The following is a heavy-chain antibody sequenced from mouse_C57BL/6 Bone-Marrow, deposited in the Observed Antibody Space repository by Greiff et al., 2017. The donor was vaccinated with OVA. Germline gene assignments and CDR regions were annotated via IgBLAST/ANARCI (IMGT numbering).Heavy chain of an antibody. Sequence: EVQLVESEGGLVQPGSSMKLSCTASGFTFSDYYMAWVSQVPEKGLEWVANINYDGSSTYYLDSLKSSFIISRDNAKKMLYLQMSNRKSEDPATYYCARDPLTRTLDYWGQGTTLTVSS. CDR1: GFTFSDYY. V-gene: IGHV5-16*01. CDR2: INYDGSST. D-gene: IGHD4-1*01. CDR3: ARDPLTRTLDY. J-gene: IGHJ2*01.